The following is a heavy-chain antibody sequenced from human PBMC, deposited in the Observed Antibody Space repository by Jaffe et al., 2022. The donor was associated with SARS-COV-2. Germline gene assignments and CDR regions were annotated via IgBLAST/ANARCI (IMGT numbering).Heavy chain of an antibody. CDR3: ARTRFGPYYYYGMDV. J-gene: IGHJ6*02. Sequence: QVQLQESGPGLVKPSETLSLTCTVSGGSISSYYWSWIRQPPGKGLEWIGYIYYSGSTNYNPSLKSRVTISVDTSKNQFSLKLSSVTAADTAVYYCARTRFGPYYYYGMDVWGQGTTVTVSS. V-gene: IGHV4-59*01. CDR2: IYYSGST. D-gene: IGHD3-10*01. CDR1: GGSISSYY.